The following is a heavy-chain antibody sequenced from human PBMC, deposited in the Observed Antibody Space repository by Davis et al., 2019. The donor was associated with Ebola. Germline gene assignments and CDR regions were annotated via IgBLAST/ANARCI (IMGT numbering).Heavy chain of an antibody. J-gene: IGHJ4*02. CDR2: ISESGDAT. D-gene: IGHD1-26*01. V-gene: IGHV3-23*01. CDR3: AKRWEIRYFGY. CDR1: GFTFSSYW. Sequence: PGGSLRLSCEASGFTFSSYWMHWVRQSPGKGLEWVSSISESGDATYYADSVRGRFTVSRDNSKNTLYLHMYSLRAEDTAVYYCAKRWEIRYFGYWGQGTLVTVSS.